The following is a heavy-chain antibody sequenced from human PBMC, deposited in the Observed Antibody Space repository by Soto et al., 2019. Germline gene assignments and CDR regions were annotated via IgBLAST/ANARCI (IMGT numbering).Heavy chain of an antibody. CDR2: INPSGSRT. D-gene: IGHD3-3*01. CDR3: ARDLNSITVFGVVTLRFAMDV. Sequence: QVQLVQSGAEVKKPGASVKISCKASGYSFSTYHIHWVRQAPGQGLEWLGVINPSGSRTTYAQKFKGRVAMTRDTSTSSVFMELSSLKSDDTAVYYCARDLNSITVFGVVTLRFAMDVWGQGTTVTVSS. V-gene: IGHV1-46*01. J-gene: IGHJ6*02. CDR1: GYSFSTYH.